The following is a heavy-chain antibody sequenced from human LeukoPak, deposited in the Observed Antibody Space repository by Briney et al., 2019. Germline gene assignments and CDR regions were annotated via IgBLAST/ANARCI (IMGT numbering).Heavy chain of an antibody. D-gene: IGHD1-14*01. V-gene: IGHV3-15*01. Sequence: AGSLRLSCAASGFTFSSAWMSWVRQPAGKGLEWVARIKSKHDGGTTDYAAPVKGRLIISRDDSKNTLFLQMSSLKTEDTAMYFCTTDRGITDLPLFGYWGQGTLVTVSS. J-gene: IGHJ4*02. CDR3: TTDRGITDLPLFGY. CDR2: IKSKHDGGTT. CDR1: GFTFSSAW.